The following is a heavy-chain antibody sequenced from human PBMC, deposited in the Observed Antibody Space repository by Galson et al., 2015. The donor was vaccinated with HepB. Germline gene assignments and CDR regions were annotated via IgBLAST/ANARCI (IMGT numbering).Heavy chain of an antibody. CDR1: GVTFNNFV. V-gene: IGHV1-69*04. CDR3: ARGRPSGGIEQ. Sequence: SVKVSCKASGVTFNNFVLSWVRQAPGQGPEWMGRIIPMPGVTNYTHNFQDRVTFTADTSTRTAYMEMTKLTSDDSAVYYCARGRPSGGIEQRGQRALVTVSS. D-gene: IGHD6-19*01. CDR2: IIPMPGVT. J-gene: IGHJ4*02.